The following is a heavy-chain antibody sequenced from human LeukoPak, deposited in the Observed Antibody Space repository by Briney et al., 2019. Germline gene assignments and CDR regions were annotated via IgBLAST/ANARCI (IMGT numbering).Heavy chain of an antibody. J-gene: IGHJ4*02. Sequence: GGSLRLSCAASGFTFRSYWMSWARQAPGKGLEWVANIKQDGSEKYYVDSVRGRFTISRDNAKNSLYLQMNSLRAEDTAVYYCARDRIWFGEFTYFDYWGQGTLVTVSS. CDR1: GFTFRSYW. V-gene: IGHV3-7*01. CDR3: ARDRIWFGEFTYFDY. CDR2: IKQDGSEK. D-gene: IGHD3-10*01.